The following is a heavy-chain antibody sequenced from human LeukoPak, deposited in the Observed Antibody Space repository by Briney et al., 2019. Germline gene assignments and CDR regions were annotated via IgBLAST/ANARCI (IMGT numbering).Heavy chain of an antibody. J-gene: IGHJ4*02. V-gene: IGHV3-15*01. Sequence: GGSLRLSCAASGFTFSHAWMSLVRQAPGKGLEWVGRIKSKTAGGTTDYAAPVKGRFSVSRDDSKSTLYLQMNSLKSEDTGVYYCTTIGDYWGLGTQVTVSS. CDR3: TTIGDY. CDR2: IKSKTAGGTT. D-gene: IGHD3-16*01. CDR1: GFTFSHAW.